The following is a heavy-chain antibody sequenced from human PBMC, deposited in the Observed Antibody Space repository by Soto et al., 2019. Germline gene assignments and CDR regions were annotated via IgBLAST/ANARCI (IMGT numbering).Heavy chain of an antibody. CDR1: GGSISSSSYY. CDR2: IYYSGST. V-gene: IGHV4-39*01. CDR3: ARNPHHPSLRGPADAFDI. D-gene: IGHD3-10*01. J-gene: IGHJ3*02. Sequence: QLQLQESGPGLVKPSETLSLTCTVSGGSISSSSYYWGWIRQPPGKGLEWIGSIYYSGSTYYNPSLKSRMTISVDTSKNQFSLKLSSVTAPDTAVCYCARNPHHPSLRGPADAFDIWGQGTMVTFSS.